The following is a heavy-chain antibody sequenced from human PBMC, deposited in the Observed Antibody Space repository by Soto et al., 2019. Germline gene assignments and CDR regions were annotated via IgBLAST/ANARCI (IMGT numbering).Heavy chain of an antibody. D-gene: IGHD4-17*01. CDR1: GYTFTSYG. V-gene: IGHV1-18*01. Sequence: VASVKVSCKASGYTFTSYGISWVRQAPGQGLEWMGWISAYNGNTNYAQKLQGRVTMTTDTSTSTAYMELRSLRSDDTAVYYCARDRGDYGDFHDAFDIWGQGTMVTVSS. CDR3: ARDRGDYGDFHDAFDI. J-gene: IGHJ3*02. CDR2: ISAYNGNT.